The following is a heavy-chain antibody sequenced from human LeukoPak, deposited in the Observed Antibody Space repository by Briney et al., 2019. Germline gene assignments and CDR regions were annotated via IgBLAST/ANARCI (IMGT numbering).Heavy chain of an antibody. CDR1: GFTFSSYG. CDR2: ISYDGSNK. CDR3: AKDNGDYGYFDY. V-gene: IGHV3-30*18. D-gene: IGHD4-17*01. Sequence: PGRSLRLSCAASGFTFSSYGMHWVRQAPGKGLEWVAVISYDGSNKYYADSVKGRFTISRVNSKNTLYLQMNSLRAEDTAVYYCAKDNGDYGYFDYWGQGTLVTVSS. J-gene: IGHJ4*02.